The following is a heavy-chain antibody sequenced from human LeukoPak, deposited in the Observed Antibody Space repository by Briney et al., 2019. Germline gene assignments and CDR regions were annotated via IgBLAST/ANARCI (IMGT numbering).Heavy chain of an antibody. V-gene: IGHV1-2*02. Sequence: ASVKVSCKASGYTFAGYYLHWVRQAPGQGLEWMGWIDSNSGATHNAQEFQGTVTMTRDTAISTVYLELSSLNSDDTAVYYCARDVGGVRRFDPWGQGTLVTVSS. J-gene: IGHJ5*02. D-gene: IGHD1-26*01. CDR3: ARDVGGVRRFDP. CDR1: GYTFAGYY. CDR2: IDSNSGAT.